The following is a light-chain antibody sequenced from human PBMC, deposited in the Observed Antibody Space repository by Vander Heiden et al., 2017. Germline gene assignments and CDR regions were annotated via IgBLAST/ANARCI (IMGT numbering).Light chain of an antibody. CDR1: SGHSRYA. CDR2: LNSDGSH. V-gene: IGLV4-69*01. CDR3: QTWGNGFQV. Sequence: QLVQTQSPSASASLGASVKLTCTLSSGHSRYAIAWHQQQPGKGPRFLMKLNSDGSHRKGDGIPDRFSGSSSGAERYLTISSLQSEDEADYYCQTWGNGFQVFGGGTKLTVL. J-gene: IGLJ3*02.